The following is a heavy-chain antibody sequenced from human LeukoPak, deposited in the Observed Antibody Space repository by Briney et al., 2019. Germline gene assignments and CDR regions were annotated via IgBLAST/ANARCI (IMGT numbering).Heavy chain of an antibody. Sequence: GASVKVSCKASGYTFTNYGISWVRQAPGQGLEWMGWISAYNGNTNYAQKLQGRVTMTTDTSTSTAYMELRSLRSDDTAVYYCARARLLRYYDWLLYHPNWFDPWGQGTLVTVSS. CDR2: ISAYNGNT. J-gene: IGHJ5*02. D-gene: IGHD3-9*01. CDR1: GYTFTNYG. V-gene: IGHV1-18*01. CDR3: ARARLLRYYDWLLYHPNWFDP.